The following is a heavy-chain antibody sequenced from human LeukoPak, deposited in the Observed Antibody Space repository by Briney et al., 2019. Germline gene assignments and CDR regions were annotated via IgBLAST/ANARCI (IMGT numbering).Heavy chain of an antibody. J-gene: IGHJ5*02. D-gene: IGHD4-17*01. CDR1: GLTFSSYA. Sequence: PGGSLRLSCAASGLTFSSYAMSWVRQAPGKGLEWVSGISASGDSTNYADSVKGRFTISRDNSKNTLYLQMNSLRAEDTAVYYCAKLLMAIDYGDPWGQGNLVTVSS. CDR3: AKLLMAIDYGDP. CDR2: ISASGDST. V-gene: IGHV3-23*01.